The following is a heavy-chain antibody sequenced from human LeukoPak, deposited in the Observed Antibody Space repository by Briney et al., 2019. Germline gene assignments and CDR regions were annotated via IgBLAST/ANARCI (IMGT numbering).Heavy chain of an antibody. D-gene: IGHD2-21*02. CDR2: FYYSGNT. Sequence: PSETLSLTCTVSSGSISSFYWGWIRQPPGKGLEWIASFYYSGNTYYNPSLQGRASISVDTSRSQFSLNLNSVTAADTAVYYCTRYGDRSNREFDYWGQGTLVTVSS. V-gene: IGHV4-39*01. CDR3: TRYGDRSNREFDY. J-gene: IGHJ4*02. CDR1: SGSISSFY.